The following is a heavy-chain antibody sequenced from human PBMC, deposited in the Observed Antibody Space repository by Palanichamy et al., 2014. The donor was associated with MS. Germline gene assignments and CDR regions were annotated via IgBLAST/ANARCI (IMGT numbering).Heavy chain of an antibody. CDR1: GLTFSSYA. J-gene: IGHJ4*02. CDR3: AKDRVVAVAGIPDY. D-gene: IGHD6-19*01. Sequence: EVQLLESGGGLVQPGGSLRLSCAASGLTFSSYAMSWVRQAPGKGLEWVSAISGSGGSTYYADSVKGRFTISRDNSKNTLYLQMNSLRAEDTAVYYCAKDRVVAVAGIPDYWGQGTLVTVSS. CDR2: ISGSGGST. V-gene: IGHV3-23*01.